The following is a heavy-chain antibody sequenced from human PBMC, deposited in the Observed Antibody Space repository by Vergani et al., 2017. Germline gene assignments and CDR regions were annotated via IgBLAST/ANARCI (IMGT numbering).Heavy chain of an antibody. D-gene: IGHD3-22*01. Sequence: EVQLVESGGGLVKPGGSLRFSCPAFGFPFSSFRRNWVGQAPGKGLEWVSSISSSSSYIYYADSVKGRFTISRDNAKNSLYLQMNSLRAEDTAVYYCARVYYDSSGYYYGELFDYWGQGTLVTVSS. J-gene: IGHJ4*02. CDR1: GFPFSSFR. CDR3: ARVYYDSSGYYYGELFDY. CDR2: ISSSSSYI. V-gene: IGHV3-21*01.